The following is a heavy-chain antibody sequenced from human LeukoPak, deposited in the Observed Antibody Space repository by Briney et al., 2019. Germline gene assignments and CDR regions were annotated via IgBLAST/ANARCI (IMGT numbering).Heavy chain of an antibody. Sequence: SETLSLTCTVSGGSISSSSYYWGWIRQPPGKGLEWIGSIYYSGSTYYNPSLKSRVTISVDTSKNQFSLKLSSVTAADTAVYYCAREGPAGSAGAFDIWGQGTMVTVSS. CDR2: IYYSGST. D-gene: IGHD1-26*01. CDR3: AREGPAGSAGAFDI. V-gene: IGHV4-39*07. CDR1: GGSISSSSYY. J-gene: IGHJ3*02.